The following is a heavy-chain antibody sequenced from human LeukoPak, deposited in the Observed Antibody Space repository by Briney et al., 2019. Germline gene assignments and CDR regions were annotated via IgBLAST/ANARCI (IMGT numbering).Heavy chain of an antibody. CDR2: MNPNSGNT. D-gene: IGHD3-3*01. CDR1: GYTFTSYD. J-gene: IGHJ6*02. Sequence: ASVTVSCKASGYTFTSYDIDWVRQAPGRGLEWMGWMNPNSGNTGYAQKFQGRVTMTRNTSISTAYMELSSLRSEDTAVYYCASASTYDFWSGYYTPVYGMDVWGQGTTVTVSS. V-gene: IGHV1-8*01. CDR3: ASASTYDFWSGYYTPVYGMDV.